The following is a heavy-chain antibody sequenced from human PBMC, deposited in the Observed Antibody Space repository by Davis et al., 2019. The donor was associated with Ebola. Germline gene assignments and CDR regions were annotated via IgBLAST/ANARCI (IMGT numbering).Heavy chain of an antibody. CDR1: GYTFTGYY. Sequence: AASVKVSCKASGYTFTGYYMHWVRQAPGQGLEWMGRINPNSGCTNYAQNFEGRVTMTRDTSISTAYMKLSRLRSDNTAVYYCARMPRRYSGGSCHYYYYGMDVWGQGTTVTVSS. CDR3: ARMPRRYSGGSCHYYYYGMDV. D-gene: IGHD2-15*01. J-gene: IGHJ6*02. CDR2: INPNSGCT. V-gene: IGHV1-2*06.